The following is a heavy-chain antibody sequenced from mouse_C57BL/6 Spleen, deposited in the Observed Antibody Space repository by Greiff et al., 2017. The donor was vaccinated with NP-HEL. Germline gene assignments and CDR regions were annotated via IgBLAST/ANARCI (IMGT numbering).Heavy chain of an antibody. Sequence: QVQLQQPGAELVMPGASVKLSCKASGYTFTSYWMHWVKQRPGQGLEWIGEIDPSDSYTNYNQKFKGKSTLTVDKSSSTAYMQLSSLTSEDSAVYYCARYPYDYGSSYRYFDVWGTGTTVTVSS. CDR3: ARYPYDYGSSYRYFDV. V-gene: IGHV1-69*01. D-gene: IGHD1-1*01. CDR1: GYTFTSYW. J-gene: IGHJ1*03. CDR2: IDPSDSYT.